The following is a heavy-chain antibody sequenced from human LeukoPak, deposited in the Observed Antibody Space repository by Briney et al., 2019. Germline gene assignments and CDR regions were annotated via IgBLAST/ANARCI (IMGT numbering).Heavy chain of an antibody. CDR3: ARGGVYCSSTSCYDDY. V-gene: IGHV3-11*06. J-gene: IGHJ4*02. Sequence: PGGSLRLSCAASGFTFSDYYMSWIRQAPGKGLEWVSYISSSSSYTNYADSVKGRFTISIDNAKNSLYLQMNSLRAEDTAVYYCARGGVYCSSTSCYDDYWGQGTLVTVSS. D-gene: IGHD2-2*01. CDR1: GFTFSDYY. CDR2: ISSSSSYT.